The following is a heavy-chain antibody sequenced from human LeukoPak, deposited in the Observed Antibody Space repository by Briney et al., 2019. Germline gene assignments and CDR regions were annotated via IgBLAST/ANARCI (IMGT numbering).Heavy chain of an antibody. CDR1: GGSISSYY. J-gene: IGHJ4*02. V-gene: IGHV4-59*01. D-gene: IGHD6-19*01. CDR2: IRYTGST. Sequence: SETLSLTCTVSGGSISSYYWSWIRQRPGKGLEWIGHIRYTGSTNYNPSLKSRVTISVDTSKSQFSLKLTSVTAADTAVYYCARGGWYYDCWGQGTLVTVSS. CDR3: ARGGWYYDC.